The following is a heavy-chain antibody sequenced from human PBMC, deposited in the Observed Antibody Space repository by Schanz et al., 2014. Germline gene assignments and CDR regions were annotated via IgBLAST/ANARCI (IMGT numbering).Heavy chain of an antibody. J-gene: IGHJ3*02. CDR3: ARGPSTGAFDI. CDR2: IIPILDKT. CDR1: GGTFSSST. V-gene: IGHV1-69*08. Sequence: QVQLVPSGAEVKKPGSSVKVSCKASGGTFSSSTLTWVRQAPGQGLEWMGRIIPILDKTNYAQKFQGRVTMTADKSTSTVYMEVSGLRSEDTAVYFCARGPSTGAFDIWGQGTMVTVSS.